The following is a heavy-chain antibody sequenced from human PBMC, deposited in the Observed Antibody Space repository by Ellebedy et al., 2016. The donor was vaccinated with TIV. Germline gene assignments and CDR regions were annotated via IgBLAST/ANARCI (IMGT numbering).Heavy chain of an antibody. D-gene: IGHD5-18*01. J-gene: IGHJ4*02. CDR2: ISGRGGST. Sequence: GESLKIFCAASGFTFDDYGMSWVRQAPGKGLELVSAISGRGGSTYYADSVKGRFTISRDNSQNTLYLQMNRLRAEDTAVYYCAKVFSDGIDYWGQGTLVTVSS. CDR1: GFTFDDYG. CDR3: AKVFSDGIDY. V-gene: IGHV3-23*01.